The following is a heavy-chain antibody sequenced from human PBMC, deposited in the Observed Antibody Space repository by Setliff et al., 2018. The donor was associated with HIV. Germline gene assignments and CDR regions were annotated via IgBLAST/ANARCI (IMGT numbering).Heavy chain of an antibody. CDR3: ATRPRDDFWSGFDY. D-gene: IGHD3-3*01. J-gene: IGHJ4*02. CDR1: GYTLTKLS. CDR2: FDPEDGET. Sequence: ASVKVSCKVSGYTLTKLSIHWVRQGPGKGLEWMGGFDPEDGETIYAQKFQGRVTMTEDTSIDTAYTRMSSLRSEDTAVYYCATRPRDDFWSGFDYWGRGTQVTSPQ. V-gene: IGHV1-24*01.